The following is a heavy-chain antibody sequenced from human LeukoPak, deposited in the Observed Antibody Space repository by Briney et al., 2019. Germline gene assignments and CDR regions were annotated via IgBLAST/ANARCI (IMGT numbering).Heavy chain of an antibody. CDR3: ARDGRSGWSDY. D-gene: IGHD6-19*01. J-gene: IGHJ4*02. Sequence: PGRSLRLSCAASGFTFDDYAMHWVRQAPGKGLEWVSGISWNSGSIGYADSVKGRFTISRDNAKNSLYLQMNSLRAEDTALYYCARDGRSGWSDYWGQGTLVTVSS. V-gene: IGHV3-9*01. CDR1: GFTFDDYA. CDR2: ISWNSGSI.